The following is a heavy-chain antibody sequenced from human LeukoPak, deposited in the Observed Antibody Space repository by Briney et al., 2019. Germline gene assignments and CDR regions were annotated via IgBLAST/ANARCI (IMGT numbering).Heavy chain of an antibody. J-gene: IGHJ4*02. CDR3: AKEYSSSSGGLDY. Sequence: GGSLRLSCAASGFSFSGCAMSWVRQAPGKGLEWVSGISGSGTTYYADSVKGRFTISRDNSKNTRYLQMNSLRAEDTAVYYCAKEYSSSSGGLDYWGQGTLVTVSS. D-gene: IGHD6-6*01. CDR2: ISGSGTT. CDR1: GFSFSGCA. V-gene: IGHV3-23*01.